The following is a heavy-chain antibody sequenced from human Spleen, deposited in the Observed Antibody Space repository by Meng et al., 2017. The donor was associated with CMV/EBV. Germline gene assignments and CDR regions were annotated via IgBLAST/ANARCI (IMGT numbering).Heavy chain of an antibody. CDR1: GGSFSGYY. D-gene: IGHD3-22*01. J-gene: IGHJ4*02. V-gene: IGHV4-34*01. Sequence: QVQLQQWGAGLLKPSETLSLTCAVYGGSFSGYYWSWIRQPPGKGLEWIGEINHSGSTNYNPSLKSRVTISVDTSKNQFSLKLSSVTAADTAVYYCARGRDPQYYYDSSGPDYWGQGTLVTVSS. CDR3: ARGRDPQYYYDSSGPDY. CDR2: INHSGST.